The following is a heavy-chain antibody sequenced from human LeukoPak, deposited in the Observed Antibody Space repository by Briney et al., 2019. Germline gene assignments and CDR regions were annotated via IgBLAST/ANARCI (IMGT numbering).Heavy chain of an antibody. CDR3: ARHQGSNWYYYYMDV. J-gene: IGHJ6*03. Sequence: GESLKISCKGAGYSFTSYWIGWVRQMPGKGLERMGVIYPGDSDTRYSPSFQGQVTISADKSINTAYLQWSSLKASDTAMYYCARHQGSNWYYYYMDVWGKGTTVTVSS. CDR2: IYPGDSDT. CDR1: GYSFTSYW. V-gene: IGHV5-51*01. D-gene: IGHD6-13*01.